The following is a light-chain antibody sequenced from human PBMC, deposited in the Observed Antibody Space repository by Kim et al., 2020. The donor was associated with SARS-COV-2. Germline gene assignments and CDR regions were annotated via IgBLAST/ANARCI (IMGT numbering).Light chain of an antibody. CDR1: TGAVTSGYY. J-gene: IGLJ3*02. Sequence: GTGTLTCASSTGAVTSGYYPNWFQQKPGQAPRALIYSTTNKHSWTPARFSGSLLGGKAALTLSGVQPEDEADYYCLLHCGGTQFWVFGGGTQLTVL. V-gene: IGLV7-43*01. CDR2: STT. CDR3: LLHCGGTQFWV.